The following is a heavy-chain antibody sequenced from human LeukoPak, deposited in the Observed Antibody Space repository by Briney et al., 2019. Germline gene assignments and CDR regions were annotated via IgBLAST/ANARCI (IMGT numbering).Heavy chain of an antibody. CDR1: GFPFDDYG. V-gene: IGHV3-20*04. J-gene: IGHJ4*02. CDR3: ARRYSYGNHFDY. CDR2: INWNGGST. Sequence: RPGGSLRLSCAASGFPFDDYGMTWVRQAPGKGLEWVSGINWNGGSTGYADSVKGRFTISRDNAKNSLYLQMNSLRAEDTAVYYCARRYSYGNHFDYWGQGTLVTVSS. D-gene: IGHD5-18*01.